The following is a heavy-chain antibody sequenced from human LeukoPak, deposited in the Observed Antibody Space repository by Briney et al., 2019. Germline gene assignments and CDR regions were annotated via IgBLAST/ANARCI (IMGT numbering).Heavy chain of an antibody. CDR3: ARHSSGYFKYYFDY. Sequence: PGGSLRLSCAASGFTVSSNYMSWVRQAPGKGREGVSVIYSGGSTYYADSVKGRFTISRDNSKNTLYLQMNSLRAEDTAVYYCARHSSGYFKYYFDYWGQGTLVAVSS. CDR2: IYSGGST. J-gene: IGHJ4*02. D-gene: IGHD3-22*01. V-gene: IGHV3-53*01. CDR1: GFTVSSNY.